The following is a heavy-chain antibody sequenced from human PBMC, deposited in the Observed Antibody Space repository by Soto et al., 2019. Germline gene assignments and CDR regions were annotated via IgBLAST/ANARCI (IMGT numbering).Heavy chain of an antibody. V-gene: IGHV3-74*01. D-gene: IGHD3-3*01. CDR3: ARGGITIFGVVITTYYYGMDV. J-gene: IGHJ6*02. CDR2: INSDGSST. Sequence: PGGSLRLSCAASGFTFSSYWMHWVRQAPGKGLVWVSRINSDGSSTSYADSVKGRFTISRDNAKNTLYLQMNSLRAEDTAVYYCARGGITIFGVVITTYYYGMDVWGQGTTVTVSS. CDR1: GFTFSSYW.